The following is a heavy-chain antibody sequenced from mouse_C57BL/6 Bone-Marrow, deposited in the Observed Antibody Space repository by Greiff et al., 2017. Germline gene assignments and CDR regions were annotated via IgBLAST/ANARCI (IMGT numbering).Heavy chain of an antibody. Sequence: QVQLQQPGAELVKPGASVKLSCKASGYTFTSYWMHWVKQRPGQGLEWIGMIHPNSGSTNYNEKFKSKATLTVDKSSSTAYMQLSSLTSEDCAVYYCARMTWGNYGSTRDYWGQGTTLTVSS. CDR3: ARMTWGNYGSTRDY. CDR1: GYTFTSYW. D-gene: IGHD1-1*01. V-gene: IGHV1-64*01. CDR2: IHPNSGST. J-gene: IGHJ2*01.